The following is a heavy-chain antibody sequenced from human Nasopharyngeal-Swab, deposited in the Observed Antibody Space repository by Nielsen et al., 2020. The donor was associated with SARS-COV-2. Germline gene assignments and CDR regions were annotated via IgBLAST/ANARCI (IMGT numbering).Heavy chain of an antibody. Sequence: SENLSLTCAVYGGSFSGYYWSWIRQPPGKGLEWIGEINHSGSTNYNPSLKSRVTISVDTSKNQFSLKLSSVTAADTAVYYCARGQGYYYGSGSHWFDPWGQGTLVTVSS. V-gene: IGHV4-34*01. J-gene: IGHJ5*02. CDR3: ARGQGYYYGSGSHWFDP. CDR2: INHSGST. CDR1: GGSFSGYY. D-gene: IGHD3-10*01.